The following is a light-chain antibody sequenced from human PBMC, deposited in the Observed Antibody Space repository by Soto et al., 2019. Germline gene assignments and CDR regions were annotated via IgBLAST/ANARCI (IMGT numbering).Light chain of an antibody. CDR1: SSNIGTYY. J-gene: IGLJ1*01. Sequence: QPVLTQPPSASGTPGQRVTISCSGSSSNIGTYYVYWYQQLPGTAPKLLIYRNNQRPSGVPDRFSGSKSGTSASLAISGLRSEDEADYYCAAWDDSLSGRVFGTGTKLTVL. CDR2: RNN. V-gene: IGLV1-47*01. CDR3: AAWDDSLSGRV.